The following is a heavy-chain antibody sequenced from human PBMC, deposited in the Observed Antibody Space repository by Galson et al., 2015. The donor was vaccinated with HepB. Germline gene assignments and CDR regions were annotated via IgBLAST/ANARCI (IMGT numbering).Heavy chain of an antibody. CDR1: GFNFRNYG. CDR3: AKCNIPSGNFYPLGDPYFDS. V-gene: IGHV3-23*01. CDR2: ISGTGDHT. D-gene: IGHD3-10*01. J-gene: IGHJ4*02. Sequence: SLRLSCAASGFNFRNYGMFWVRQAPGKGLEWLSAISGTGDHTYYADSVKGRLTISRDNSQNTVYLQMSGLGAEETALYYCAKCNIPSGNFYPLGDPYFDSWGQGALVTVSS.